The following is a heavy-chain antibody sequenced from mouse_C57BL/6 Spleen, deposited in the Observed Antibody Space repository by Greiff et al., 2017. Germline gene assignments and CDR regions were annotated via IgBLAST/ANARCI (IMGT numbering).Heavy chain of an antibody. Sequence: QVQLQQPGAELVKPGASVKVSCKASGYTFPSYWMHWVKQRPGQGLEWIGRIHPSDSDTNYNQKFKGKATLTVDKSSSTAYMQLSSPTSEDSAVYYCADSSGYARGDYAMDYWGQGTSVTVSS. J-gene: IGHJ4*01. CDR1: GYTFPSYW. CDR2: IHPSDSDT. D-gene: IGHD3-2*02. CDR3: ADSSGYARGDYAMDY. V-gene: IGHV1-74*01.